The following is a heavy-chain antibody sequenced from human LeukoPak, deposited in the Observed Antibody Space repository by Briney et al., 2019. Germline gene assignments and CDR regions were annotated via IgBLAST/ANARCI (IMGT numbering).Heavy chain of an antibody. J-gene: IGHJ4*02. CDR2: IKQDGSDK. CDR3: ARSLWPADY. Sequence: PGGSLRLSCAASGFTFSDYWMSWVRQAPGKGLEWVADIKQDGSDKKYVDSVKGRFTISGDNAKKSLYLQMDSLRAEDTAVYYCARSLWPADYWGQGTLVTVSS. CDR1: GFTFSDYW. V-gene: IGHV3-7*01. D-gene: IGHD3-10*01.